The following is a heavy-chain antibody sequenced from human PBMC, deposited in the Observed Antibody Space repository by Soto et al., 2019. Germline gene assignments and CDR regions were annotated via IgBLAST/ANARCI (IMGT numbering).Heavy chain of an antibody. CDR1: GNTFAGYY. V-gene: IGHV1-2*04. J-gene: IGHJ4*02. CDR2: INPNSGGT. D-gene: IGHD3-10*01. CDR3: ARTASYGSGPNDY. Sequence: AASVKVSCKASGNTFAGYYMHWVRQAPGQGLEWMGWINPNSGGTNYAQKFQGWVTMTRDTSISTAYMELSRLRSDDTAVYYCARTASYGSGPNDYWGQGTLVTVSS.